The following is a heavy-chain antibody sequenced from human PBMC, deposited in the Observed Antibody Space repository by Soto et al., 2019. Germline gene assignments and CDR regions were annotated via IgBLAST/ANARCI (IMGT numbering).Heavy chain of an antibody. Sequence: SSVKACCKASGYNFNIYGINWVRQAPGQGLELMGWISAYDGKTTYAEKFQGRVTMTTDASTSTAYMELRSLRSDDTAVYYCARVPHEYCTSYRLDPCCQGTSVTVSS. J-gene: IGHJ5*02. V-gene: IGHV1-18*01. CDR1: GYNFNIYG. CDR2: ISAYDGKT. D-gene: IGHD3-16*02. CDR3: ARVPHEYCTSYRLDP.